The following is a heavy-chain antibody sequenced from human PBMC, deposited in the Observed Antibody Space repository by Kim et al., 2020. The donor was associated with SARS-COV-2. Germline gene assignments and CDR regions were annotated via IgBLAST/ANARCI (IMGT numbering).Heavy chain of an antibody. J-gene: IGHJ6*01. CDR3: AKRPGYGYAMDG. V-gene: IGHV3-23*01. CDR1: GFTFNSYA. D-gene: IGHD6-13*01. CDR2: ISGNGGST. Sequence: GGSLRLSCAASGFTFNSYAMTWVRQAPGKGLEWVAVISGNGGSTNYADSVKGRFTISRDNSKNTVYMHMDSLRVEDTAVYYCAKRPGYGYAMDGWGQGT.